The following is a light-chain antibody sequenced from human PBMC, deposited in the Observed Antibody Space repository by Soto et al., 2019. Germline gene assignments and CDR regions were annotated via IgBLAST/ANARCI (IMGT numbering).Light chain of an antibody. J-gene: IGKJ5*01. CDR1: QYIGTY. CDR2: SAS. V-gene: IGKV1-39*01. CDR3: HQSAISPIT. Sequence: DIQMTQSPSSLSAPVGDRIIITCRASQYIGTYLNWYQHKRGKVPKLLIYSASNLQGGVPSRFSGSGYGTDFTLTISSLQADDSATYYCHQSAISPITFGQGTQVEIK.